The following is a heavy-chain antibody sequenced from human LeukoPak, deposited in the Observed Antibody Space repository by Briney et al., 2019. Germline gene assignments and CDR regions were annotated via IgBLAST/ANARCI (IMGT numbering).Heavy chain of an antibody. CDR1: GFTFSSYA. J-gene: IGHJ4*02. V-gene: IGHV3-30*04. CDR3: ARNDFGNPDY. CDR2: ISYGGSNK. D-gene: IGHD4-17*01. Sequence: PGGSLRLSCAASGFTFSSYAMHWVRQAPGKGLEWVAVISYGGSNKYYADSVKGRFTISRDNSKNTLYLQMNSLRAEDTAVYYCARNDFGNPDYWGQGTLVTVSS.